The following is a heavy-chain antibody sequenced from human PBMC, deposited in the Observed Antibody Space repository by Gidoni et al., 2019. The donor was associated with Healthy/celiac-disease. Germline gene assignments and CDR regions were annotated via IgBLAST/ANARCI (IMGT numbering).Heavy chain of an antibody. CDR2: IWYDGSNK. CDR3: ARDTLGSRGAFYFDY. CDR1: GFTFSSYG. J-gene: IGHJ4*02. Sequence: QVQLVESGGGVVQPGRSLRLSCAASGFTFSSYGMHWVRQAPGKGLEWVAVIWYDGSNKYYADSVKGRFTISRDNSKNTLYLQMNSLRAEDTAVYYCARDTLGSRGAFYFDYWGQGTLVTVSS. V-gene: IGHV3-33*01.